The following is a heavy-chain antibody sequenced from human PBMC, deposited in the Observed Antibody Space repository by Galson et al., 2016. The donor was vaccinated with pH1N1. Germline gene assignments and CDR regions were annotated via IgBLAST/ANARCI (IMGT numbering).Heavy chain of an antibody. CDR3: ARGGEYNLNSVDY. V-gene: IGHV3-74*01. CDR1: GFTFSGSW. J-gene: IGHJ4*02. D-gene: IGHD1-20*01. Sequence: SLRLSCAASGFTFSGSWMYWVRQAPGKGLVWVSRINSDGYGTAYADSVKGRFTISRDNAKNTLYLQMNSLRVEDTAVYYCARGGEYNLNSVDYWGQGTLVTVSS. CDR2: INSDGYGT.